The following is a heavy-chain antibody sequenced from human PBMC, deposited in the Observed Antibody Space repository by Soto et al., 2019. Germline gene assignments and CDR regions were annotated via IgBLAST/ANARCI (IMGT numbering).Heavy chain of an antibody. CDR2: IYYSRST. J-gene: IGHJ3*02. CDR3: VRRKLGDVFDI. V-gene: IGHV4-59*07. CDR1: GDAISISY. Sequence: AYTLSLPCTVSGDAISISYWSWLRQTPGKGLECIGYIYYSRSTNYNPPLKSRVTISVDTSKNQLSLKLTSVNAADTAVYYCVRRKLGDVFDIGGPGTLVT. D-gene: IGHD3-16*01.